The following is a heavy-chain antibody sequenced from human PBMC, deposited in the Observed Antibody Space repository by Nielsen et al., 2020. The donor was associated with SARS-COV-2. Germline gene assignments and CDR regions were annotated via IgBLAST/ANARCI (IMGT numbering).Heavy chain of an antibody. Sequence: GESLKISCAASGFTFSSYGMHWVRQAPGKGLEWVAVIYYDGSYKYYGDSVKGRFTISRDNSKNTVYLQMNSLRAEDTAVYYCARDPWSSSSNYYYYMGVWGKVTTVTVSS. D-gene: IGHD6-6*01. CDR2: IYYDGSYK. J-gene: IGHJ6*03. CDR1: GFTFSSYG. V-gene: IGHV3-33*01. CDR3: ARDPWSSSSNYYYYMGV.